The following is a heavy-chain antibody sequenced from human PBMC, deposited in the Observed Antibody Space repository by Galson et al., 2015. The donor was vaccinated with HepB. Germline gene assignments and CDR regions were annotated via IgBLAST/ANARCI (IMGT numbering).Heavy chain of an antibody. J-gene: IGHJ4*02. CDR2: IDWDDDK. D-gene: IGHD4-17*01. CDR3: ARISPTVTTYLGWEYYFDY. V-gene: IGHV2-70*11. Sequence: PPLVKPTQTLTLTCTFSGFSLSTSGMCVSWIRQPPGKALEWLARIDWDDDKYYSTSLKTRLTISKDTSKNQVVLTMTNMDPVDTATYYCARISPTVTTYLGWEYYFDYWGQGTLVTVSS. CDR1: GFSLSTSGMC.